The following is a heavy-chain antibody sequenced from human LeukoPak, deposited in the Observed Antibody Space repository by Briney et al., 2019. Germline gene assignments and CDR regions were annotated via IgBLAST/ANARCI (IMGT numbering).Heavy chain of an antibody. Sequence: PGGSLRLSCAASGFTLSSYGMHWVRQAPGKGLEWVALIWYDGSKRYYADSVKGRFTISRDNSKNTLYLQMNSLRPEDTAMYYCAQAFLGIGWYGSVRGGDFQHWGQGTLVTVSS. CDR2: IWYDGSKR. CDR3: AQAFLGIGWYGSVRGGDFQH. D-gene: IGHD6-19*01. J-gene: IGHJ1*01. V-gene: IGHV3-30*02. CDR1: GFTLSSYG.